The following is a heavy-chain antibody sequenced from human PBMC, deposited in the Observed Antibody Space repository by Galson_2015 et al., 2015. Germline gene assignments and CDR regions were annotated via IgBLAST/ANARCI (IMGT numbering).Heavy chain of an antibody. CDR3: AAENHYASSGYYY. V-gene: IGHV3-30*03. D-gene: IGHD3-22*01. Sequence: DMHWVRQAPGKGLEWVAVISYDGSNKYYADSVRGRFTISRDNSKNTLYLQMSSLRAEDTAVYYCAAENHYASSGYYYWGQGTLVTVSS. J-gene: IGHJ4*02. CDR1: D. CDR2: ISYDGSNK.